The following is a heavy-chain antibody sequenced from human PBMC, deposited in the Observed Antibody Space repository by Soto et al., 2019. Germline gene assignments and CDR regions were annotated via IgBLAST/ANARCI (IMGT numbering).Heavy chain of an antibody. CDR3: ARDPLIEYSSSSGAFDI. D-gene: IGHD6-6*01. CDR1: GFTFSSYW. J-gene: IGHJ3*02. Sequence: GGSLRLSCAASGFTFSSYWMHWVRQAPGKGLVWVSRINSDGSSTSYADSVKGRFTISRDNAKNTLYLQMNSLRAEDTAVYYCARDPLIEYSSSSGAFDIWGQGTMVTVSS. V-gene: IGHV3-74*01. CDR2: INSDGSST.